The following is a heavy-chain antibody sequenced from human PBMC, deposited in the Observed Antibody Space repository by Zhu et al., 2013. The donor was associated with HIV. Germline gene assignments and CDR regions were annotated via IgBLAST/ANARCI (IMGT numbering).Heavy chain of an antibody. Sequence: QVQLVQSGAEVKKPGSSVKVSCKASGGTFSSYTISWVRQAPGQGLEWMGRIIPILGIANYAQKFQGRVTITADKSTSTAYMELSSLRSEDTAVYYCAREALNYDSSVVLESWGQGTLVTVSS. CDR3: AREALNYDSSVVLES. CDR1: GGTFSSYT. CDR2: IIPILGIA. J-gene: IGHJ5*02. D-gene: IGHD3-22*01. V-gene: IGHV1-69*08.